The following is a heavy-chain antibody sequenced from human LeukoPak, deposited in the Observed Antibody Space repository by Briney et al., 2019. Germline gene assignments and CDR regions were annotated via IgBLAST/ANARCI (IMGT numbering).Heavy chain of an antibody. D-gene: IGHD4-23*01. J-gene: IGHJ4*02. Sequence: SETLSLTCTVSGGSISSYYWSWIRQPPGKGLEWIGYIYYSGSTNYNPSLKSRVTISVDTSKNQFSLKLSSVTAADTAVYYCATYGGYSPFDYWGQGTLVTVSS. CDR3: ATYGGYSPFDY. CDR1: GGSISSYY. V-gene: IGHV4-59*12. CDR2: IYYSGST.